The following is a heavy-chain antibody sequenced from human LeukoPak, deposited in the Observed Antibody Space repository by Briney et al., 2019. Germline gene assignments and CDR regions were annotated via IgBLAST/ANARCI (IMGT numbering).Heavy chain of an antibody. Sequence: GESLKIYCKGSGYSLTRYWIGRVRQMPAQGLESMGIIYPGDSDTSYIPSFHGQNTISADKSISTAYLQWSSLKASDTAMYYCARHYHWYEGAYYYGMDVWGQGTTVTVSS. J-gene: IGHJ6*02. CDR1: GYSLTRYW. V-gene: IGHV5-51*01. CDR2: IYPGDSDT. CDR3: ARHYHWYEGAYYYGMDV. D-gene: IGHD1-1*01.